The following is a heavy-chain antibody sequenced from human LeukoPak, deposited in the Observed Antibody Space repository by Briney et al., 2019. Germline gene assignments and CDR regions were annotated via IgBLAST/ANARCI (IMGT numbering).Heavy chain of an antibody. J-gene: IGHJ4*02. CDR1: GGSISSYY. Sequence: SEPLSLTCTVSGGSISSYYWCWIRQPPGKGLEWIGYIYYSGGTNYNPSLKSRVTISVATSRNQFSLKLSSVPAADTAVYYCARAGDSGDYVDYFHYWGQGTLVTVSS. CDR3: ARAGDSGDYVDYFHY. D-gene: IGHD4-17*01. CDR2: IYYSGGT. V-gene: IGHV4-59*01.